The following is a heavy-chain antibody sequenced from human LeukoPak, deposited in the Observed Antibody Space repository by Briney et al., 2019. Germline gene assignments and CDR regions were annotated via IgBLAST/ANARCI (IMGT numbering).Heavy chain of an antibody. CDR1: GFTFDDYA. J-gene: IGHJ3*02. CDR3: ALVVVAKAFDI. CDR2: ISWNSGSI. Sequence: PGGSLRLSCAASGFTFDDYAMHWVRQAPGKGLEWVSGISWNSGSIGYADSVKGRFTISRDNAKDSLYLQMNSLRAEDTAVYYCALVVVAKAFDIWGQGAMVTVSS. V-gene: IGHV3-9*01. D-gene: IGHD2-15*01.